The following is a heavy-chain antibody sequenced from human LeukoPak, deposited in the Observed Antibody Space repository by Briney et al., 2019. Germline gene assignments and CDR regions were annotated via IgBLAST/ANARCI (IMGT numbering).Heavy chain of an antibody. CDR3: ARGGRRDGYNLVGNFDY. CDR2: IDDNGST. Sequence: SETLSLTCTVSGGSISGYYWSWIRQPPGKGLEWIGYIDDNGSTKYNTSLKSRVTISVDTSKNQFSLKLRSVPAADTAVYYCARGGRRDGYNLVGNFDYWGQGTLVTVSS. CDR1: GGSISGYY. V-gene: IGHV4-59*08. D-gene: IGHD5-24*01. J-gene: IGHJ4*02.